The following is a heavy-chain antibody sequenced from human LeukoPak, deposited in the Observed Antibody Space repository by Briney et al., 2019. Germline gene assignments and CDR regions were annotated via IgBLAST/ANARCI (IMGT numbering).Heavy chain of an antibody. CDR1: GYTFTSYD. D-gene: IGHD6-13*01. J-gene: IGHJ6*03. CDR2: IIPIFGTT. CDR3: ARVVGLTGYSSSWYSGYYYYMDV. Sequence: ASVKVSCKASGYTFTSYDINWVRQATGQGLEWMGWIIPIFGTTNYAQKFQDRVTITADKSTSTAYMELSSLRSEDTAVYYCARVVGLTGYSSSWYSGYYYYMDVWGKGTTVTVSS. V-gene: IGHV1-69*06.